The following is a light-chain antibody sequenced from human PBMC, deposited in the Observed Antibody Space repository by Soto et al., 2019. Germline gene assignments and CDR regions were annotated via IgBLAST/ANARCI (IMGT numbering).Light chain of an antibody. CDR1: QGISSY. Sequence: AIRMAHAPCSLSACTGEGVTITFRASQGISSYLAWYQQKPGKAPKLLIYAASTLQSGVPSRFSGSGSGTDFTLSISSLQPEDFATYFFQQSYSGPLTFGGGTKVDIK. CDR3: QQSYSGPLT. J-gene: IGKJ4*01. CDR2: AAS. V-gene: IGKV1-8*01.